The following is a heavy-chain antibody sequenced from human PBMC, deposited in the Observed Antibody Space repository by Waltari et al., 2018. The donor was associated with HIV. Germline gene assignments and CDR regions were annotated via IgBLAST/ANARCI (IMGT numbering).Heavy chain of an antibody. J-gene: IGHJ4*02. V-gene: IGHV3-48*03. Sequence: EVQVVESGGGLVQPGGSLRLSCAASGLTFGTYEMTWVRQAPGKGLEWVSYISSSGSTIYYADSVKGRFTISRDNAKNSLYLQMNSLRAEDTAVYFCARDGSSYYGLDYWGRGTLVTVSS. CDR2: ISSSGSTI. CDR3: ARDGSSYYGLDY. CDR1: GLTFGTYE. D-gene: IGHD1-26*01.